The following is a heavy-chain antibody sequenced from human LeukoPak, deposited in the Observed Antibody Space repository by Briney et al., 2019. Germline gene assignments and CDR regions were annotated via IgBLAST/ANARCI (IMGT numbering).Heavy chain of an antibody. CDR2: INHSGST. Sequence: PSETLSLTYAVYGGSFSGYYWSWIRQPPGKGLEWIGEINHSGSTNYNPSLKSRVTISVDTSKNQFSLKLSSVTAADTAVYYCARARLYSSSWYDYYYYMDVWGKGTTVTVSS. V-gene: IGHV4-34*01. D-gene: IGHD6-13*01. CDR1: GGSFSGYY. CDR3: ARARLYSSSWYDYYYYMDV. J-gene: IGHJ6*03.